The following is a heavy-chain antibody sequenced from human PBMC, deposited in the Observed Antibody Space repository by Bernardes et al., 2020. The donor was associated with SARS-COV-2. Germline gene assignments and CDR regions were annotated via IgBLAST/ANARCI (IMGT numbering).Heavy chain of an antibody. CDR2: ISWDGGST. Sequence: GGSLRLSCAASGFTFDDYAMHWVRQAPGKGLEWVSLISWDGGSTYYADSVKGRFTIFRDNSKNSLYLQMNSLRAEDTALYYCAKMAVRGVMTARWFDPWGQGTLVTVSS. CDR3: AKMAVRGVMTARWFDP. D-gene: IGHD3-10*01. J-gene: IGHJ5*02. V-gene: IGHV3-43D*04. CDR1: GFTFDDYA.